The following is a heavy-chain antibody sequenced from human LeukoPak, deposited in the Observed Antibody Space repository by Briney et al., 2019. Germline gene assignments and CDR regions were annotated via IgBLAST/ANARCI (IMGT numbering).Heavy chain of an antibody. CDR1: GDSISSFY. J-gene: IGHJ4*02. Sequence: SETLSLTCTVSGDSISSFYWSWIRQPPGKRLEWLGYIYYSGSTNNSPSLKSRVTISGDTSKNQFSLRLSSVTASDTAVYYCARGRLSGYFDYWGQGTLVTVSS. CDR3: ARGRLSGYFDY. D-gene: IGHD2/OR15-2a*01. CDR2: IYYSGST. V-gene: IGHV4-59*01.